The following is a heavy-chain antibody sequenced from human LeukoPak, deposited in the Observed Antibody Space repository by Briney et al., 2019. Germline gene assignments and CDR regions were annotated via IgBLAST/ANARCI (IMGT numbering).Heavy chain of an antibody. Sequence: GRSLRLSCAASGFTFSRYGMHWVRQAPGKGLEWVAVISYDGSNKYYADSAKGRFTISRDNSKNTLYLQMNSLRAEDTAVYYCAKDIVVVPAATEYYGMDVWGQGTTVTVSS. CDR1: GFTFSRYG. D-gene: IGHD2-2*01. J-gene: IGHJ6*02. V-gene: IGHV3-30*18. CDR3: AKDIVVVPAATEYYGMDV. CDR2: ISYDGSNK.